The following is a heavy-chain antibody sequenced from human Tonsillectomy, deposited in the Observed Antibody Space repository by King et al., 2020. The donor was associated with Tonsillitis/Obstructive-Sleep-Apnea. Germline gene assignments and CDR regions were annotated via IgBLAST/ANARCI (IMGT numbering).Heavy chain of an antibody. D-gene: IGHD3-3*01. Sequence: VQLVQSGAEVKKPGSSVKVSCKASGGTFSRYAISWVRQAPGQGLEWMGGIIPIFGTANYAQKFQGRVTITADESTSTAYMELSSLRSEDTAVYYCAGRWSGYSWNYFDYWGQGALVTVSS. CDR1: GGTFSRYA. CDR3: AGRWSGYSWNYFDY. V-gene: IGHV1-69*01. J-gene: IGHJ4*02. CDR2: IIPIFGTA.